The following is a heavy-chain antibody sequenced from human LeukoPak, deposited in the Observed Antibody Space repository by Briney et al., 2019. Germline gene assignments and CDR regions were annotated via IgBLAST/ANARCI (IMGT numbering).Heavy chain of an antibody. V-gene: IGHV1-18*01. CDR3: ASGPSYSGSNEYFDY. D-gene: IGHD1-26*01. CDR1: GYTFTSYG. Sequence: ASVKVSCKASGYTFTSYGISWVRQAPGQGLEWMGWISAYNGNTNYAQKLQGRVTMTTDTSTSTAYMELRSLRSDDTAVYYCASGPSYSGSNEYFDYWGQGTLVTVSS. J-gene: IGHJ4*02. CDR2: ISAYNGNT.